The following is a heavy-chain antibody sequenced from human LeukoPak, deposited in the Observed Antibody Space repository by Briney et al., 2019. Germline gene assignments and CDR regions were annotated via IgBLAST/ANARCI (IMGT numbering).Heavy chain of an antibody. J-gene: IGHJ4*02. CDR1: GFTFSSYA. CDR2: IRSKTYGGTT. Sequence: GGSLRLSCAASGFTFSSYAMTWVRQAPGKGLEWVAFIRSKTYGGTTEYAASVKGRFTISRDDSKSIAYLQTNSLKTEDTAVYYCTRYSGRTDYWGQGTLVSVSS. CDR3: TRYSGRTDY. D-gene: IGHD5-18*01. V-gene: IGHV3-49*04.